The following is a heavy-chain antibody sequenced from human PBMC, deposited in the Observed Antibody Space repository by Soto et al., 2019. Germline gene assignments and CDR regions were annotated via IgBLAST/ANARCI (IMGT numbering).Heavy chain of an antibody. CDR3: ERGGGFDP. D-gene: IGHD3-10*01. CDR2: INHSGTT. Sequence: SENLPLTCGVYGGSFSGYQWNWIRQSPGQGLEWIGEINHSGTTKYNPSLESRINLSVDTSKKQFSLKMFSVTAADTAIYYCERGGGFDPWGQGTQVT. V-gene: IGHV4-34*01. J-gene: IGHJ5*02. CDR1: GGSFSGYQ.